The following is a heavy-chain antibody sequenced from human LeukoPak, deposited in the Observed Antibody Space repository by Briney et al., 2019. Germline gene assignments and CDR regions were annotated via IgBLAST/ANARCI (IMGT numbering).Heavy chain of an antibody. V-gene: IGHV3-23*01. CDR2: ISGSGGST. CDR3: AKDLKQWLVMYYFDY. D-gene: IGHD6-19*01. CDR1: GFTFSSYA. J-gene: IGHJ4*02. Sequence: GGSLRLSCAASGFTFSSYAMSWVRQAPGKGLEWVSAISGSGGSTYYADSVKGRFTISRDNSKNTLYLQMNSLRAEDTAVCYCAKDLKQWLVMYYFDYWGQGTLVTVSS.